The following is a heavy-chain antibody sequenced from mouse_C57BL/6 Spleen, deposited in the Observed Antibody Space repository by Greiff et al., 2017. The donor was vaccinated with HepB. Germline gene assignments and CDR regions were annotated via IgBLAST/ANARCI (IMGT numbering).Heavy chain of an antibody. CDR1: GYTFTSYW. D-gene: IGHD2-5*01. Sequence: EVKLMESGTVLARPGASVKMSCKTSGYTFTSYWMHWVKQRPGQGLEWIGAIYPGNSDTSYNQKFKGKAKLTAVTSASTAYMELSSLTNEDSAVYYCTRRSNYVNYAMDYWGQGTSVTVSS. CDR3: TRRSNYVNYAMDY. J-gene: IGHJ4*01. V-gene: IGHV1-5*01. CDR2: IYPGNSDT.